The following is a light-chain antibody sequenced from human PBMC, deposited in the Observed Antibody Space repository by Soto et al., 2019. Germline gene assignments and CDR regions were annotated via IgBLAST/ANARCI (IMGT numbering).Light chain of an antibody. Sequence: EIVLTQSPGTLSVSPGERATLSCRASQSVSSSYLACYQQKPGQAPRLLIYGASSRPTGIPDRFSGSGSGTDVTLTISRLEPEDCAAYYCQHYGSSLWTFGQGTKVDIK. CDR2: GAS. CDR1: QSVSSSY. J-gene: IGKJ1*01. V-gene: IGKV3-20*01. CDR3: QHYGSSLWT.